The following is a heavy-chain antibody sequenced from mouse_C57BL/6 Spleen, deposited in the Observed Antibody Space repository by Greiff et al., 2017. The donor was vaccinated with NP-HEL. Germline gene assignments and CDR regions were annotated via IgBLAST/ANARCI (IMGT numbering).Heavy chain of an antibody. Sequence: VQLVESGPGLVQPSQSLSITCTVSGFSLTSYGVHWVRQSPGKGLEWLGVIWRGGSTDYNAAFMSRLSITKDNSKSQVFFKMNSLQADDTAIYYCAKNEEGYYYGSSSFDYWGQGTTLTVSS. CDR1: GFSLTSYG. CDR2: IWRGGST. CDR3: AKNEEGYYYGSSSFDY. D-gene: IGHD1-1*01. V-gene: IGHV2-5*01. J-gene: IGHJ2*01.